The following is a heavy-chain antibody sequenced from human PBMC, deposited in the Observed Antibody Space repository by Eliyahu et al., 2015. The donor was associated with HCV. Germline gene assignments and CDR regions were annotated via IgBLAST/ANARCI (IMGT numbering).Heavy chain of an antibody. J-gene: IGHJ6*02. D-gene: IGHD4-11*01. CDR3: ASPPGHASNYAHPYYYYGMDV. CDR2: ISGSGCST. V-gene: IGHV3-23*04. CDR1: GFTFSSYS. Sequence: EVQLVESGGGLVQPGGSLXLXCAXSGFTFSSYSMTWXRQAPGKGLEWVSAISGSGCSTYYADSVKGRFTISRDNSKNTLYLQMNSLRAEDTAVYYCASPPGHASNYAHPYYYYGMDVWGQGTTVTVSS.